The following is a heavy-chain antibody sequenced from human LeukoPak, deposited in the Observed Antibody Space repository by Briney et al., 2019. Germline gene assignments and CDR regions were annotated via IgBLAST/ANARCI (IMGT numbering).Heavy chain of an antibody. CDR2: IYSGGST. J-gene: IGHJ4*02. V-gene: IGHV3-23*03. Sequence: GGSLRLSCAASGFTFSSYAMSWVRQAPGKGLEWVSVIYSGGSTYYADSVKGRFTISRDNSKNTLYLQMNSLRAEDTAVYYCAKDDSYGHEYWGQGTLVTVSS. D-gene: IGHD3-10*01. CDR1: GFTFSSYA. CDR3: AKDDSYGHEY.